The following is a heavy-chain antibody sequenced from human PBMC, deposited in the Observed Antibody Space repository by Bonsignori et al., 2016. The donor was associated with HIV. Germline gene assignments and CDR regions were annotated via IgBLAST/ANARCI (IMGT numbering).Heavy chain of an antibody. J-gene: IGHJ4*02. CDR3: AKIGYYDRNGYYYVFDY. D-gene: IGHD3-22*01. V-gene: IGHV3-23*01. Sequence: WIRQPPGKGLEWVSAISGSGGAIYYADSVKGRFTISRDNSQNTLYLQMNSLRAEDTAVYYCAKIGYYDRNGYYYVFDYWGQGTLVTVSS. CDR2: ISGSGGAI.